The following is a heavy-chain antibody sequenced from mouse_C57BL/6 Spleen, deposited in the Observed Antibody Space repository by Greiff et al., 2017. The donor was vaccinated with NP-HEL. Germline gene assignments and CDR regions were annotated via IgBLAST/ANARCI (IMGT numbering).Heavy chain of an antibody. D-gene: IGHD4-1*01. V-gene: IGHV14-4*01. Sequence: EVQGVESGAELVRPGASVKLSCTASGFNIKDDYMHWVKQRPEQGLEWIGWIDPENGDTEYASKFQGKATITADTSSNTAYLQLSSLTSEDTAVYYCTTPSNWYFDYWGQGTTLTVSS. CDR2: IDPENGDT. CDR1: GFNIKDDY. J-gene: IGHJ2*01. CDR3: TTPSNWYFDY.